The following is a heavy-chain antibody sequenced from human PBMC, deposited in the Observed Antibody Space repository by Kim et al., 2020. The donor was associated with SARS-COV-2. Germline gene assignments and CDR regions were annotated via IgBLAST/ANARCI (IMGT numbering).Heavy chain of an antibody. Sequence: AAPGKGRFTIQRDDSKNPLYLQMNSLKTEDTAVYYCTTELLWFGELLAIDYWGQGTLVTVSS. J-gene: IGHJ4*02. CDR3: TTELLWFGELLAIDY. V-gene: IGHV3-15*01. D-gene: IGHD3-10*01.